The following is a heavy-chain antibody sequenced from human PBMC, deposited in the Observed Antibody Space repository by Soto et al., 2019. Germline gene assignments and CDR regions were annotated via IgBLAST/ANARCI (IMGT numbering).Heavy chain of an antibody. CDR2: ISAYNGNT. V-gene: IGHV1-18*01. CDR3: ARVIRITIFGVASDAFDI. D-gene: IGHD3-3*01. Sequence: GASVKVSCKASGYTFTSYGISWVRRAPGQGLEWMGWISAYNGNTNYAQKLQGRVTMTTDTSTSTAYMELRSLRSDDTAVYYCARVIRITIFGVASDAFDIWGQGTMVTVSS. CDR1: GYTFTSYG. J-gene: IGHJ3*02.